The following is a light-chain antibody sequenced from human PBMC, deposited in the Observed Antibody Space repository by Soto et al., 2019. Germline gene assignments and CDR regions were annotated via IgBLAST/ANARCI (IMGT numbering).Light chain of an antibody. CDR3: QQLKTYPVI. Sequence: DIPLTQSPSSLSAAVGDRVTITCRASQGISSFLAWFQQKPGKAPKLLIYGASALQSGVTSRFSGSGSGTEFTLTISSLQPEDFATYYCQQLKTYPVIFGGGTKVEIK. J-gene: IGKJ4*01. V-gene: IGKV1-9*01. CDR2: GAS. CDR1: QGISSF.